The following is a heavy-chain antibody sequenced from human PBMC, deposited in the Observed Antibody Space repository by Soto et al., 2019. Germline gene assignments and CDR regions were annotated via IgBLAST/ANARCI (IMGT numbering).Heavy chain of an antibody. V-gene: IGHV3-23*01. CDR2: ISGSGGST. D-gene: IGHD3-10*01. CDR1: GFTFSSYA. CDR3: ANVLHYGSGSFDY. Sequence: EVQLLESGGGLVQPGGSLRLSCAASGFTFSSYAMSWVRQAPGKGLEWVSTISGSGGSTYYADSVKGRFTISRDNSKNTLYLQMNSLRAEGTAVYYRANVLHYGSGSFDYCGHGTLVTVSS. J-gene: IGHJ4*01.